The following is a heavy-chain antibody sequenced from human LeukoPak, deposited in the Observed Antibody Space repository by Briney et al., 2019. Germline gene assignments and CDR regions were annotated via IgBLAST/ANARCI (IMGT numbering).Heavy chain of an antibody. CDR3: ARDRELHFDY. J-gene: IGHJ4*02. CDR2: ISYDGSNK. V-gene: IGHV3-30-3*01. D-gene: IGHD1-26*01. CDR1: GFTFSSYA. Sequence: GGSLRLYCAASGFTFSSYAMHWVRQAPGKGLEWVAVISYDGSNKYYADSVKGRFTISRDNSKNTLYLEMNSLRAEDTAVYYCARDRELHFDYWGQGTLVTVSS.